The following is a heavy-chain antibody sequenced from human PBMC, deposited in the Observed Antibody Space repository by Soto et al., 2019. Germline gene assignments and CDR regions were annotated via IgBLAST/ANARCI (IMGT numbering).Heavy chain of an antibody. Sequence: EVQLVESGGGLVQPGGSLRLSCAASGFTFTYAWMIWVRQATGKGLEWDGRIRTRGEGGTTDYAAPVKGRFSVSRDDSRNTLYLQMNSLQTEDTAIYYCTADIASTIANWVFDHWGQGTLATVSS. CDR2: IRTRGEGGTT. D-gene: IGHD5-12*01. CDR1: GFTFTYAW. V-gene: IGHV3-15*07. J-gene: IGHJ4*02. CDR3: TADIASTIANWVFDH.